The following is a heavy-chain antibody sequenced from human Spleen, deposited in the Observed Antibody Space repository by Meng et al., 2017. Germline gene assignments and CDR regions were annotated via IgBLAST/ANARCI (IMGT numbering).Heavy chain of an antibody. D-gene: IGHD6-19*01. CDR3: ARDRFEAVSATFCYYGLDV. CDR1: GFIVSSND. CDR2: IYSDGRA. Sequence: GGSLRLSCAASGFIVSSNDMNWVRQAPGKGPEWVSIIYSDGRASHADSVKGRFTISRDNSKNTLYLQMNSLRAEDTAVYYCARDRFEAVSATFCYYGLDVWGQGTTVTVSS. J-gene: IGHJ6*02. V-gene: IGHV3-53*05.